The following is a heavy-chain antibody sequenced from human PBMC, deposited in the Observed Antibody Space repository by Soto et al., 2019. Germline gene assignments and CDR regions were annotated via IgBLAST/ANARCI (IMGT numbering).Heavy chain of an antibody. CDR1: GGSISSGGYY. CDR3: ARARSPGIAAAVPSELGNWFDP. V-gene: IGHV4-31*03. D-gene: IGHD6-13*01. J-gene: IGHJ5*02. CDR2: IYYSGST. Sequence: SETLSLTCTVSGGSISSGGYYWSWIRQHPGKGLEWIGYIYYSGSTYYNPSLKSRVTISVDTSKNQFSLKLSSVTAADTAVYYCARARSPGIAAAVPSELGNWFDPWGQGTLVTVSS.